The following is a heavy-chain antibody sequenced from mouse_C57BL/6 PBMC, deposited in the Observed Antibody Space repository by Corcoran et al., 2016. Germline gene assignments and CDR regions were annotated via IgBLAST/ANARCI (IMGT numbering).Heavy chain of an antibody. CDR2: IYPGSGST. D-gene: IGHD1-1*01. CDR3: ARRGITTVVATWDYAMDY. V-gene: IGHV1-55*01. CDR1: GYTFTSYW. J-gene: IGHJ4*01. Sequence: QVQLQQPGAELVKPGASVKMSCKASGYTFTSYWITWVKQRPGQGLEWIGDIYPGSGSTNYNEKFKSKATLTVDTSSSTAYMQLSSLTSEDSAVYYCARRGITTVVATWDYAMDYWGQGTSVTVSS.